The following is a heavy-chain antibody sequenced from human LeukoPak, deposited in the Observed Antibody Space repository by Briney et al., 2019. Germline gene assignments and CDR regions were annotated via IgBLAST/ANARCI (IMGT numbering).Heavy chain of an antibody. CDR2: INPNSGGT. Sequence: ASVKVSCKASGYTFTGYYMHWVRQAPGQGLEWMGWINPNSGGTNYAQKFQGRVTMTRDTSISTAYMELSRLRPDDTAVYYCARGRCSGGSCYSGDFDYWGQGTLVTVSS. CDR3: ARGRCSGGSCYSGDFDY. D-gene: IGHD2-15*01. J-gene: IGHJ4*02. V-gene: IGHV1-2*02. CDR1: GYTFTGYY.